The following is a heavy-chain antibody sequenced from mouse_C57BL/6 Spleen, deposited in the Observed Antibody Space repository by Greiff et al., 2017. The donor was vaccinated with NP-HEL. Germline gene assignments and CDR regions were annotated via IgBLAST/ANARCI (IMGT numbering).Heavy chain of an antibody. Sequence: QVQLKESGAELVRPGTSVKVSCKASGYAFTNYLIEWVKQRPGQGLEWIGVINPGSGGTNYNEQFKGKATLTADKSSSPAYLQLSSLTSEDSAVYFCYYGNFYYARDYWGQGTSATVSS. D-gene: IGHD2-1*01. J-gene: IGHJ4*01. CDR2: INPGSGGT. CDR1: GYAFTNYL. V-gene: IGHV1-54*01. CDR3: YYGNFYYARDY.